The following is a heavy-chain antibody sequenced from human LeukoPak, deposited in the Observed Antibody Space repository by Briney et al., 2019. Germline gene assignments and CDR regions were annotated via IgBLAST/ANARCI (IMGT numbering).Heavy chain of an antibody. Sequence: SETLSLTCTVSGGSISSYYWSWIRQPPGKGLEWIGYIYYSGSNNYNPSLKGRAPISVDTSQTQFSRRRGSVTAATPPFYSWRRGVKVRPYYYMDVWGKGTTVTISS. V-gene: IGHV4-59*01. D-gene: IGHD3-10*01. CDR1: GGSISSYY. J-gene: IGHJ6*03. CDR3: RRGVKVRPYYYMDV. CDR2: IYYSGSN.